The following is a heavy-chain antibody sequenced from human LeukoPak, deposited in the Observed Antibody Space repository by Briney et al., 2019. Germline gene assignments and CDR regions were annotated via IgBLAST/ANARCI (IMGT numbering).Heavy chain of an antibody. J-gene: IGHJ4*02. V-gene: IGHV3-23*01. Sequence: PGGSLRLSCAASGFIFNNYAMSWVRQAPGKGLEWVSAISRSGGSTYHADSVKGRFTISRDNSKNTLYLQMNSLRAEDTAVYYCARDGSLGELRYYFDYWGQGTLVTVSS. CDR3: ARDGSLGELRYYFDY. D-gene: IGHD1-26*01. CDR1: GFIFNNYA. CDR2: ISRSGGST.